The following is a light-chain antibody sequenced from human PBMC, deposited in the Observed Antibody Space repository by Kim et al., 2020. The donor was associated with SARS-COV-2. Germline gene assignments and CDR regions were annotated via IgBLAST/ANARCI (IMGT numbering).Light chain of an antibody. J-gene: IGKJ4*01. Sequence: EIVLTQSPATLSLSPGERATLSCRASQSVGNSLAWFQQKPGQAPRLLIFETSNRATGIPARFSGSGSGTAFTLTISSLEPEDCAVYYCQQRYNWPLTFGGGTKVDIK. CDR2: ETS. CDR1: QSVGNS. CDR3: QQRYNWPLT. V-gene: IGKV3-11*01.